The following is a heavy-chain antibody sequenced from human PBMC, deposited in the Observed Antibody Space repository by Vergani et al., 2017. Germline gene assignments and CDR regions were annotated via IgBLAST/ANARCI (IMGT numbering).Heavy chain of an antibody. CDR3: AKGCSTTTCYIDIY. CDR2: ISGSDGST. CDR1: GFTFSSYA. D-gene: IGHD2-2*02. Sequence: EVQLLESGGGLVQPGGSLRLSCAASGFTFSSYAMSWVRQAPGKGLEWVSAISGSDGSTYYADSVKGRFTISRDTSKNTLYLQMNSLRAEDTAVYYCAKGCSTTTCYIDIYWGQGTLVTVSS. V-gene: IGHV3-23*01. J-gene: IGHJ4*02.